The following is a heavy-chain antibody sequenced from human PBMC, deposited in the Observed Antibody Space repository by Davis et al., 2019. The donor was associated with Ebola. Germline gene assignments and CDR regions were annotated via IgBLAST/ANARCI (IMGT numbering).Heavy chain of an antibody. CDR2: ISGSGGST. Sequence: GESLKISCAASGFTFSSYAMSWVRQAPGKGLEWVSAISGSGGSTYYADSVKGRFTISRDNSKNTLYLQMNSLRAEDTAVYYCAKNYYDSSGYSDYYYYMDVWGKGTTVTVSS. CDR1: GFTFSSYA. V-gene: IGHV3-23*01. CDR3: AKNYYDSSGYSDYYYYMDV. D-gene: IGHD3-22*01. J-gene: IGHJ6*03.